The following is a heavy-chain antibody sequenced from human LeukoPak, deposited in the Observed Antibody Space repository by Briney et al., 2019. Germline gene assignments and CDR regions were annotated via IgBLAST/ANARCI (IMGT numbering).Heavy chain of an antibody. CDR1: GFTFSNYW. Sequence: GGSLRLSCAASGFTFSNYWMHWVRQAPGKGLVWVSRINSDGSSISYADSVKGRFTISRDNAKNTLYLQMNSLRAEDTAVYYCARGSYTIFGMDVWGKGTTVTVPS. V-gene: IGHV3-74*01. CDR2: INSDGSSI. D-gene: IGHD3-3*01. J-gene: IGHJ6*03. CDR3: ARGSYTIFGMDV.